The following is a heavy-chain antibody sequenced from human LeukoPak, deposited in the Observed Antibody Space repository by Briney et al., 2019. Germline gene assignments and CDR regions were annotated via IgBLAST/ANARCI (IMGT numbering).Heavy chain of an antibody. Sequence: SVKVSCKASGGTFSSYAISWVRQAPGQGLEWMGRIIPILGIANYAQKFQGRVTITADKSTSTAYMELSSLRSEDTAVYYCAGSYSSGWYGGYWGQGTLVTVSS. CDR2: IIPILGIA. V-gene: IGHV1-69*04. J-gene: IGHJ4*02. CDR3: AGSYSSGWYGGY. D-gene: IGHD6-19*01. CDR1: GGTFSSYA.